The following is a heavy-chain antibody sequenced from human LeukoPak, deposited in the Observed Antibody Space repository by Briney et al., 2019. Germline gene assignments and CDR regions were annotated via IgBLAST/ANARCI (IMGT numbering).Heavy chain of an antibody. CDR2: IYYSGST. Sequence: SETLSLTCTVSGGSISSYYWSWIRQPPGKGLEWIGYIYYSGSTNYNPSLKSRVTISVDTSKNQFSLKLSSVTAADTAVYYCARRVGATFAFDIRGQGTMVTVSS. CDR1: GGSISSYY. V-gene: IGHV4-59*08. CDR3: ARRVGATFAFDI. J-gene: IGHJ3*02. D-gene: IGHD1-26*01.